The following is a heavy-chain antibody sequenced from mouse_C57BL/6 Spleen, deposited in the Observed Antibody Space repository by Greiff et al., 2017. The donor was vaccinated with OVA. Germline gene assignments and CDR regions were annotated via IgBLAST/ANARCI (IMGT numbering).Heavy chain of an antibody. CDR3: ASFGSSYWYFDV. CDR2: IYPGDGDT. V-gene: IGHV1-82*01. J-gene: IGHJ1*03. Sequence: LQESGPELVKPGASVKISCKASGYAFSSSWMNWVKQRPGKGLEWIGRIYPGDGDTNYNGKFKGKATLTADKSSSTAYMRLSSLTSEDSAVYFCASFGSSYWYFDVWGTGTTVTVSS. D-gene: IGHD1-1*01. CDR1: GYAFSSSW.